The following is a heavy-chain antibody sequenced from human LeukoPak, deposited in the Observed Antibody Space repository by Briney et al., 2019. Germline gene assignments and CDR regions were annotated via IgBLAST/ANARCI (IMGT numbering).Heavy chain of an antibody. J-gene: IGHJ4*02. CDR3: ARFEYSSSSPGN. D-gene: IGHD6-6*01. V-gene: IGHV3-53*01. CDR2: IYSGGST. Sequence: PGGSLRLSCAASGFTVSSNYMSWVRQAPGKGLEWVSVIYSGGSTYYADSVKGRFTISRDNAKNSLYLQMNSLRAEDTAVYYCARFEYSSSSPGNWGQGTLVTVSS. CDR1: GFTVSSNY.